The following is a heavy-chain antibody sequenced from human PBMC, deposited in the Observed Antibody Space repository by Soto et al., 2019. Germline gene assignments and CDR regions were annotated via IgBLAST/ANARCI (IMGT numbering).Heavy chain of an antibody. V-gene: IGHV1-58*01. CDR2: IVVGTGST. D-gene: IGHD3-3*01. CDR3: ARDGVLRFLEWSGYYYYYGMDV. CDR1: GITFRRTA. J-gene: IGHJ6*02. Sequence: SVKVSCKASGITFRRTAVQWMRQARGQRLEWIGRIVVGTGSTTYAQIVQERIAITRGMSTNTAYMELSSVTAADTAVYYCARDGVLRFLEWSGYYYYYGMDVWGQGTTVTVSS.